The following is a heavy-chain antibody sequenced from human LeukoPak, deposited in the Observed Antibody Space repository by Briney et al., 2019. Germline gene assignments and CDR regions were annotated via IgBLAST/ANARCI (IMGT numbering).Heavy chain of an antibody. CDR2: IKXDXSVI. CDR1: GFTFSXYX. CDR3: AKSGWDPWH. J-gene: IGHJ1*01. Sequence: SCXXSGFTFSXYXXAWVRQAPGXGLEWVASIKXDXSVIYYGDSVKGRFTLSRDNTKNSLYLQMNRLRAEDTAVYYCAKSGWDPWHWXXG. D-gene: IGHD1-26*01. V-gene: IGHV3-7*02.